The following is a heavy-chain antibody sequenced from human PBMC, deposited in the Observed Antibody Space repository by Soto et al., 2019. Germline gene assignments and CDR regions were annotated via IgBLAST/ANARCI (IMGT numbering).Heavy chain of an antibody. CDR1: GGSISSGGYS. V-gene: IGHV4-30-2*01. CDR2: IYHSGST. J-gene: IGHJ4*02. CDR3: AKAGGLGAVAADY. D-gene: IGHD6-19*01. Sequence: QLQLQESGSGLVKPSQTLSLTCAVSGGSISSGGYSWSWIRQPPGKGLEWIGYIYHSGSTYYNPSLKSRVTISVDRSKNQFSLKLSSVAAADTAVYYCAKAGGLGAVAADYWGQGTLVTVSS.